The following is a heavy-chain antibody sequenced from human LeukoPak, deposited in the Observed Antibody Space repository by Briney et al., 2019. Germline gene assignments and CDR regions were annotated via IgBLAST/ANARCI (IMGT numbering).Heavy chain of an antibody. V-gene: IGHV1-8*01. J-gene: IGHJ5*02. D-gene: IGHD3-22*01. CDR3: ARDYYYDSSGYWFSNWFDP. CDR1: GYTFTSYD. Sequence: ASVKVSCKASGYTFTSYDINWVRQATGQGLEWMGWMNPNSGNTGYAQKFQGRVTMTRNTSISTAYMELSSLRSEDTAVYYCARDYYYDSSGYWFSNWFDPWGQGTLVTVSS. CDR2: MNPNSGNT.